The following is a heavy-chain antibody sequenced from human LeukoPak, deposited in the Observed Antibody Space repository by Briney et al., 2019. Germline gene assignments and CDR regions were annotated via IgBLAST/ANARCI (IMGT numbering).Heavy chain of an antibody. D-gene: IGHD6-13*01. CDR1: GCSISSYY. V-gene: IGHV4-59*08. CDR3: ARHSRYSSSWHPDY. J-gene: IGHJ4*02. CDR2: IYYSGST. Sequence: SETLSLTCTVSGCSISSYYWSWIRQPPGKGLEWIGYIYYSGSTNYNPSLKSRVTISVDTSKNQFSLKLSSVTAADTAVYYCARHSRYSSSWHPDYWGQGNLVTVSS.